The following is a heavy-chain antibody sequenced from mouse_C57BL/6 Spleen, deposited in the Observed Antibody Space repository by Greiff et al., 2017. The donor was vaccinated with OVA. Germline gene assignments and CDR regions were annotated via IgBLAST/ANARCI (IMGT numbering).Heavy chain of an antibody. J-gene: IGHJ4*01. CDR3: ARYTTVVATRAMDY. D-gene: IGHD1-1*01. CDR2: IHPNRGST. CDR1: GYTFTSSW. Sequence: VQLQQPGAELVKPGASVKLSCKASGYTFTSSWMHWVKQRPGQGLEWLGMIHPNRGSTNYNEKFKSKATLTVDKSYSTAYMQLSSLTSEDSAVYYCARYTTVVATRAMDYWGQGTSVTVSS. V-gene: IGHV1-64*01.